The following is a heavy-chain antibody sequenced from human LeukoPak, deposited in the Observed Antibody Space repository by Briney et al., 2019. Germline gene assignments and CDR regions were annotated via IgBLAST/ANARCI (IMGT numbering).Heavy chain of an antibody. CDR1: GFTFTTYW. Sequence: GGSLRLSCAVSGFTFTTYWMSWVRQAPGKGLEWVANIKDDGGEKYYVDSVKGRFTISRDNTKNLLFLQMSNLRAEDTAVYYCGRDPYYDALDYWGQGTLVTVSS. V-gene: IGHV3-7*01. CDR3: GRDPYYDALDY. CDR2: IKDDGGEK. D-gene: IGHD3-22*01. J-gene: IGHJ4*02.